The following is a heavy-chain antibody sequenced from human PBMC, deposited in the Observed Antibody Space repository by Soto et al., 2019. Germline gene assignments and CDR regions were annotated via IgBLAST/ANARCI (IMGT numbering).Heavy chain of an antibody. CDR3: ARVPRDYDFWSGYSDY. V-gene: IGHV4-61*01. Sequence: SETLSLTCTVSGGSVSSGSYYWSWIRQPPGKGLEWIGYIYYSGSTNYNPSLKSRVTISVDTSKNQFSLKLSSVTAADTAVYYCARVPRDYDFWSGYSDYWGQGTLVTVSS. D-gene: IGHD3-3*01. CDR1: GGSVSSGSYY. J-gene: IGHJ4*02. CDR2: IYYSGST.